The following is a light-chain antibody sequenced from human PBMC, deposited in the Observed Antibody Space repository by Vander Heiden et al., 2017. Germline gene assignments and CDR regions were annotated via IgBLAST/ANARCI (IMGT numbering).Light chain of an antibody. Sequence: QPVLTQPPSVSGAPGQRVTISCTRSSSNIGAGYHVHWYQQLPGTAPKLLIYGNSNRPSGVPDRFSGSKSGTSASLAITGLQAEDEADYYCQSYDSSLSGVVFGGGTKLTVL. CDR2: GNS. CDR3: QSYDSSLSGVV. J-gene: IGLJ2*01. CDR1: SSNIGAGYH. V-gene: IGLV1-40*01.